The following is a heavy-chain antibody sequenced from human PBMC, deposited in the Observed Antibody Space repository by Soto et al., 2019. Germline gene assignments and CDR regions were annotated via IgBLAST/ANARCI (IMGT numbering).Heavy chain of an antibody. V-gene: IGHV3-30*03. CDR2: MSQNVDSE. Sequence: QVQLVESGGGVVQPGLSLTLSCAASGFAFNDYAIHWVRQAPGKGLEWVAVMSQNVDSEYYADSVKGRFTISRDNSKSTVYLQMKSLRTEDTAVYYCARDQGLWLGELGPPLAFDNWGRGTLVTVSS. CDR3: ARDQGLWLGELGPPLAFDN. D-gene: IGHD3-10*01. J-gene: IGHJ4*02. CDR1: GFAFNDYA.